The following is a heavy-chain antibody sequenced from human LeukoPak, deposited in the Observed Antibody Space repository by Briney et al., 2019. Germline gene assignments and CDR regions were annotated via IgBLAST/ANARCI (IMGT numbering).Heavy chain of an antibody. CDR3: XXXXXXXXEWLSPTFDAFDI. Sequence: SETLSLTCTVSGYSISSNYYWGWLRQPPGKGLEWIGSIYHSGTTYYNPSLKSRVTISLDTSKSQFSLKLSSVTAADTAVYYXXXXXXXXXEWLSPTFDAFDIWGQGTMVTVSS. D-gene: IGHD3-3*01. CDR1: GYSISSNYY. CDR2: IYHSGTT. V-gene: IGHV4-38-2*02. J-gene: IGHJ3*02.